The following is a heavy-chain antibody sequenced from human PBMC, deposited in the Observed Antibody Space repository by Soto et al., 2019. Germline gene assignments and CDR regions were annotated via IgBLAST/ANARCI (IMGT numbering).Heavy chain of an antibody. CDR1: GYTFTTYG. CDR2: INTYNNNT. V-gene: IGHV1-18*01. D-gene: IGHD1-26*01. Sequence: GASVKVSCKASGYTFTTYGINWVRQAPGQGLEWMGWINTYNNNTNYAQKFQGRVTMTTDTSTNTAYMELRSLRSDDTAVYYCARDLSGNYFYYWGQGTLVTVSS. J-gene: IGHJ4*02. CDR3: ARDLSGNYFYY.